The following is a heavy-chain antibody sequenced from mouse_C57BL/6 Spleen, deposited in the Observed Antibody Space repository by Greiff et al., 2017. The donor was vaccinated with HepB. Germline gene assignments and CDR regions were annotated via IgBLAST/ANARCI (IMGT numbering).Heavy chain of an antibody. V-gene: IGHV7-3*01. CDR2: IRNKANGYTT. Sequence: EVKLMESGGGLVQPGGSLSLSCAASGFTFTDYYMSWVRQPPGKALEWLGFIRNKANGYTTEYSASVKGRFTISRDNSQIILYLQMNALRAEDSATYYCARSEGGGFDYWGQGTTLTVSA. CDR3: ARSEGGGFDY. J-gene: IGHJ2*01. CDR1: GFTFTDYY.